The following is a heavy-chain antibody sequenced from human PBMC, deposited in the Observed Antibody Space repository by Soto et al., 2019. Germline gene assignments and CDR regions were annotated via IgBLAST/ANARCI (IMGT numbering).Heavy chain of an antibody. J-gene: IGHJ3*02. CDR1: GGSISSYY. D-gene: IGHD3-16*01. CDR3: ARPIITYYDPGAFDI. Sequence: PSETLSLTCTVSGGSISSYYWSWIRQPPGKGLEWIGYIYYSGSTNYNPSLKSRVTISVDTSKNQFSLKLSSVTAADTAVYYCARPIITYYDPGAFDIWGQGTMVTVSS. V-gene: IGHV4-59*01. CDR2: IYYSGST.